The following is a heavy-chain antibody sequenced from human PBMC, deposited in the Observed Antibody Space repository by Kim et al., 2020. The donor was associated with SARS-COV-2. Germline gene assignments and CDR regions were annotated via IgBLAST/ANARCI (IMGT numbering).Heavy chain of an antibody. CDR3: ARGWWVVPAAIRGALPDY. J-gene: IGHJ4*02. V-gene: IGHV3-33*01. Sequence: GGSLRLSCAASGFTFSSYGMHWVRQAPGKGLEWVAVIWYDGSNKYYADSVKGRFTISRDNSKNTLYLQMNSLRAEDTAVYYCARGWWVVPAAIRGALPDYWGQGTLVTVSS. CDR2: IWYDGSNK. CDR1: GFTFSSYG. D-gene: IGHD2-2*02.